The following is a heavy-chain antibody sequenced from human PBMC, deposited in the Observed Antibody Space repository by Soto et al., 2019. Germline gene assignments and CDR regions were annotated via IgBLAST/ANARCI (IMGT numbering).Heavy chain of an antibody. D-gene: IGHD6-13*01. CDR2: INHSGST. CDR3: ASTGYSRIDY. Sequence: QVQLQQGGAGLLKPSETLSLTCAVYGGSFSGYYWSWIRQPPGKGLEWIGEINHSGSTNYNPSLKSRVTISVDTSKNQFSLKLSSVTAADTAVYYCASTGYSRIDYWGQGTLVTVSS. V-gene: IGHV4-34*01. CDR1: GGSFSGYY. J-gene: IGHJ4*02.